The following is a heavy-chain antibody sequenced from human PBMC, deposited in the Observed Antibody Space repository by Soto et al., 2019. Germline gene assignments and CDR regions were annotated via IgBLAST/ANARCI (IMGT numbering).Heavy chain of an antibody. CDR2: IYYSGST. J-gene: IGHJ3*02. CDR1: GGSISSYY. D-gene: IGHD2-15*01. Sequence: SETLSLTCTVSGGSISSYYWSWIRQPPGKGLEWIGYIYYSGSTNYNPSLKSRVTISVDTSKNQFSLKLSSVTAADTAVYYCARHRGVRYCSGGSCYEPGAFDICGQGTMVIV. V-gene: IGHV4-59*08. CDR3: ARHRGVRYCSGGSCYEPGAFDI.